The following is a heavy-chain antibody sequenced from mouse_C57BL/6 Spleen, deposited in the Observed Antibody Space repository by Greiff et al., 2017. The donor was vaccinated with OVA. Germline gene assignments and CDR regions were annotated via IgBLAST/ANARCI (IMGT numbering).Heavy chain of an antibody. D-gene: IGHD1-1*02. CDR3: AREVATEYFDV. CDR2: ISDGGSYT. CDR1: GFTFSSYA. V-gene: IGHV5-4*01. Sequence: EVQGVESGGGLVKPGGSLKLSCAASGFTFSSYAMSWVRQTPEKRLEWVATISDGGSYTYYPDNVKGRFTISRDNAKNNLYLQMSHLKSEDTAMYYCAREVATEYFDVWGTGTTVTVSS. J-gene: IGHJ1*03.